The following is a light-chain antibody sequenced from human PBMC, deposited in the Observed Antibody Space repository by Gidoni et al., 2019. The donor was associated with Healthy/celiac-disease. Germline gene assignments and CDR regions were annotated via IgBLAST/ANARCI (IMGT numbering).Light chain of an antibody. V-gene: IGKV3-20*01. Sequence: VLTQSPSTLSLSPGERATLSCRASQSVSSSYLAWYQQKPGQAPRLLIYGASSRATGIPDSFSGSGSGTDFTLTISRLEPEDFAVYYCQQYGSSPLTFGGGTKVEIK. J-gene: IGKJ4*01. CDR3: QQYGSSPLT. CDR1: QSVSSSY. CDR2: GAS.